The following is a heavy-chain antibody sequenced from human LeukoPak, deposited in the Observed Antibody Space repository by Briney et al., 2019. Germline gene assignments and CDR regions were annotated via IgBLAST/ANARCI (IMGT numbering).Heavy chain of an antibody. V-gene: IGHV4-39*01. Sequence: PSETLSLTCTVSGGSISSSSYYWGWIRQPPGKGLEWIGSIYYSGSTYYNPSLKSRVTISVDTSKNQFSLKLSSVTAADTAVYYCARHCTDQQCHDYWGQGTLVTVSS. CDR3: ARHCTDQQCHDY. CDR1: GGSISSSSYY. J-gene: IGHJ4*02. D-gene: IGHD6-19*01. CDR2: IYYSGST.